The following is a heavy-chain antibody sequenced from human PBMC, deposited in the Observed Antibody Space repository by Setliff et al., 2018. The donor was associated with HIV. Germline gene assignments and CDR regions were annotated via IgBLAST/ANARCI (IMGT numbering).Heavy chain of an antibody. CDR1: GGSISSYY. V-gene: IGHV4-4*08. D-gene: IGHD2-21*02. CDR2: IYTSGST. J-gene: IGHJ3*02. Sequence: VTLSLTCTVSGGSISSYYWSWIRQPPGKGLEWIGYIYTSGSTNYNPSLKSRVTISVDTSKNQFSLKLSSVTAADTAVYYCARDGYCGGDCYHDAFDIWGQGTMVTVSS. CDR3: ARDGYCGGDCYHDAFDI.